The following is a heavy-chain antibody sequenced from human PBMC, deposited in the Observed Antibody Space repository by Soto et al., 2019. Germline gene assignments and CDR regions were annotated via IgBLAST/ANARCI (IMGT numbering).Heavy chain of an antibody. CDR2: IHNSGST. CDR1: GGSISSYY. Sequence: SETLSLTCTVSGGSISSYYWSWIRQPPGKGLEWIGYIHNSGSTNYNPSLKSRVTISVDTSKNQFSLKLSSVTAADTAVYYCARFNALYGSGPYWNFDYWGQGTLVTSPQ. J-gene: IGHJ4*02. V-gene: IGHV4-59*01. CDR3: ARFNALYGSGPYWNFDY. D-gene: IGHD3-10*01.